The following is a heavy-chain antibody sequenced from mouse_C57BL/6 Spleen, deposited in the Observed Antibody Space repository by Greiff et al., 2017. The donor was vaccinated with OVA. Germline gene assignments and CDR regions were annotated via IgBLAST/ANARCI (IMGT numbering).Heavy chain of an antibody. CDR1: GFTFSSYA. D-gene: IGHD1-1*01. J-gene: IGHJ3*01. V-gene: IGHV5-4*01. Sequence: EVQVVESGGGLVKPGGSLKLSCAASGFTFSSYAMSWVRQTPEKRLEWVATLSAGGSYTYYPDNVKGRFTISRDNAKNNLYLQMSHLKSEDTAMYYCARDRGYYYGSSYGFAYWGQGTLVTVSA. CDR2: LSAGGSYT. CDR3: ARDRGYYYGSSYGFAY.